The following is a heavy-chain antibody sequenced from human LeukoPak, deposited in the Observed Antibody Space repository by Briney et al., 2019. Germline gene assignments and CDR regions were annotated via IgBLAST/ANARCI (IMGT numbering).Heavy chain of an antibody. CDR2: IYTSGNT. V-gene: IGHV4-4*09. D-gene: IGHD3-10*01. Sequence: SETLSLTFTVSGGSFNSFFWSCVRQPPGKGLEWIGYIYTSGNTYYRPSLKSRATISLHPSKNQLSLRLISVTAADTAVYYCARRGTWFDPWGQGTLVTVSS. CDR1: GGSFNSFF. J-gene: IGHJ5*02. CDR3: ARRGTWFDP.